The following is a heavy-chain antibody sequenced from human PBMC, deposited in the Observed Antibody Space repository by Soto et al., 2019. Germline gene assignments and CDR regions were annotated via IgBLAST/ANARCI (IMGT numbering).Heavy chain of an antibody. CDR1: GGSISSYY. V-gene: IGHV4-59*08. Sequence: SETLSLTCTVSGGSISSYYWSWIRQPPGEGLEWIGYIYYSGSTNYNPSLKSRVTISVDTSKNQFSLKLSSVTAADTAVYYCARHEYCSGGSCYDYWGQGTLVTVSS. J-gene: IGHJ4*02. D-gene: IGHD2-15*01. CDR3: ARHEYCSGGSCYDY. CDR2: IYYSGST.